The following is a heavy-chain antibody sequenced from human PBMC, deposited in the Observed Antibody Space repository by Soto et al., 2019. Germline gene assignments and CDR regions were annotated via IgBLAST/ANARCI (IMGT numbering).Heavy chain of an antibody. CDR3: ARVYDSSGYYPGAWFDP. D-gene: IGHD3-22*01. CDR1: GGSISSYY. V-gene: IGHV4-59*01. CDR2: IYYSGST. Sequence: QVQLQESGPGLVKPSETLSLTCTVSGGSISSYYWSWIRQPPGKGLEWIGYIYYSGSTNYNPSLKSRVTISVDTSKTQFSLKLSSVTAADTAVYYCARVYDSSGYYPGAWFDPWGQGTLVTVSS. J-gene: IGHJ5*02.